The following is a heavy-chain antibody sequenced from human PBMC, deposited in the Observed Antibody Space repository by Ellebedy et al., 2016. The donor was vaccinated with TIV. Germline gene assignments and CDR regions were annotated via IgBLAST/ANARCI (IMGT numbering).Heavy chain of an antibody. Sequence: AASVKVSCKASGYTFTSYAMHWVRQAPGQRLEWMGWINVGNGNTKYSQKFQGRVTITRDTSASTAYMELSSLRSEDTAMYYCARVRSGSYYDYWGQGTLVTVSS. CDR3: ARVRSGSYYDY. CDR2: INVGNGNT. D-gene: IGHD1-26*01. CDR1: GYTFTSYA. V-gene: IGHV1-3*01. J-gene: IGHJ4*02.